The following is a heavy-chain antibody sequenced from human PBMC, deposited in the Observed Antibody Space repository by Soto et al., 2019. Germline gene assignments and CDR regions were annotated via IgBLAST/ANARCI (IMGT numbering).Heavy chain of an antibody. Sequence: QVKLQESGPGLVKPSETLSLTCTVSGGSISSDYWSWIRQPPGKGLEWIAYINYSGSTNYNPSLKSRVAISGDTPKNQFSLKLSSVTAADTAVYYCARTVIGGFDYWGQGTLVTVSS. CDR3: ARTVIGGFDY. CDR1: GGSISSDY. J-gene: IGHJ4*02. V-gene: IGHV4-59*01. CDR2: INYSGST. D-gene: IGHD3-16*02.